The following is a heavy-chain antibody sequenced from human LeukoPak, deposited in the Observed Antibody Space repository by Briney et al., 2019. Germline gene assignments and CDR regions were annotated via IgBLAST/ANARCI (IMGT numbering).Heavy chain of an antibody. Sequence: PGGSLRLSCAASGFTFSSYAMSWVRQAPGKGLEWVSAISGSGGSTYYADSVKGRFTISRDNSKNTLYLQMNSLRAEDTAVYYCAKVGRGVIITPPGYWGQGTLVTVSS. CDR2: ISGSGGST. CDR1: GFTFSSYA. V-gene: IGHV3-23*01. D-gene: IGHD3-10*01. CDR3: AKVGRGVIITPPGY. J-gene: IGHJ4*02.